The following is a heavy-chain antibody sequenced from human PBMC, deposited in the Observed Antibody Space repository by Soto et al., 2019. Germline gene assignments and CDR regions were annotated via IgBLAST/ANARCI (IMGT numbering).Heavy chain of an antibody. D-gene: IGHD6-19*01. J-gene: IGHJ4*01. CDR3: SRKLATAMAGQSLAFDH. Sequence: SGPTLGNPPQTLTLTCTFSGFSLSPIYEVVGWLRQPPGKAPEWLALIYYNDDKRYSPSLRTRLTITQDTSYNRVVLTMTKMDPDDTATYYCSRKLATAMAGQSLAFDHWGQGILVTVSS. V-gene: IGHV2-5*01. CDR2: IYYNDDK. CDR1: GFSLSPIYEV.